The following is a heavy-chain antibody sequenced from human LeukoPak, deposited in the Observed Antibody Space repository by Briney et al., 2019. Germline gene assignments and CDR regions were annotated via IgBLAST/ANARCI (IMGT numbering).Heavy chain of an antibody. V-gene: IGHV1-8*02. CDR3: ARVDYGAGDAFDI. J-gene: IGHJ3*02. CDR1: GYTFTSYG. D-gene: IGHD4-17*01. Sequence: ASVKVSCKASGYTFTSYGISWVRQAPGQGLEWMGWMNPNSGNTGYAQKFQGRVTMTRNTSISTAYMELSSLRSEDTAVYYCARVDYGAGDAFDIWGQGTMVTVSS. CDR2: MNPNSGNT.